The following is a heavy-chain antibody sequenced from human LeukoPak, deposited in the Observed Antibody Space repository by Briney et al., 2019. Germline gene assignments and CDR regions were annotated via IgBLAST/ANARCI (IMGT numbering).Heavy chain of an antibody. CDR2: INHSGST. D-gene: IGHD5-24*01. CDR3: ARYRRDGYNNYYYYYGMDV. CDR1: GGSFSGYY. J-gene: IGHJ6*02. V-gene: IGHV4-34*01. Sequence: SETLSLTCAVYGGSFSGYYWSWIRQPPGKGLEWIGEINHSGSTNYNPSLESRVTISVDTSKNQFSLKLSSVTAADTAVYYCARYRRDGYNNYYYYYGMDVWGQGTTVTVSS.